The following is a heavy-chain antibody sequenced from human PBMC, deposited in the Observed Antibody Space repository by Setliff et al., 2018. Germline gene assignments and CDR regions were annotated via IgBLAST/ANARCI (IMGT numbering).Heavy chain of an antibody. D-gene: IGHD3-3*01. CDR2: IYTSGST. J-gene: IGHJ5*02. V-gene: IGHV4-61*09. CDR1: GASISSGSYY. CDR3: ARGDFWSGYYSNLNWFDP. Sequence: SETLSLTCTVSGASISSGSYYWSWIRQPAGKGLEWIGHIYTSGSTNYNPSLKSRVTISIDTSKNQFSLRLSSVTVADTAVYYCARGDFWSGYYSNLNWFDPWGQGTLVTVSS.